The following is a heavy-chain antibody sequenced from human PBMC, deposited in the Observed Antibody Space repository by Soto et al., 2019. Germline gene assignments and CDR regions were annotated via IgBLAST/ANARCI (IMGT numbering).Heavy chain of an antibody. CDR1: GDSITSGVHY. Sequence: QVQLQESGPGLVKPSQTLSLTCTVSGDSITSGVHYWSWIRQLTGNGLEWIGDIFYSGPTYYNPALQSRVTIAVDTSKNQFSLKLNSVTAADTAVYYCARDRVMLTFGGASEEWGIYSWGQGTLVTGSS. J-gene: IGHJ4*02. V-gene: IGHV4-31*03. D-gene: IGHD3-16*01. CDR2: IFYSGPT. CDR3: ARDRVMLTFGGASEEWGIYS.